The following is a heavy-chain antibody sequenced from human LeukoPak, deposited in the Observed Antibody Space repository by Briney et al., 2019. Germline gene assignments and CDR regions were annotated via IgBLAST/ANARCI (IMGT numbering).Heavy chain of an antibody. D-gene: IGHD6-13*01. Sequence: GGSLRLSCAASGFTVSSNYMSWARQAPGKGLEWVSVIYSGGSTYYADSVKGRFTISRDNSKNTLYLQMNSLRAEDTAVYYCXRAGAAAGTFDYWGQGTLVTVSS. CDR1: GFTVSSNY. V-gene: IGHV3-53*01. J-gene: IGHJ4*02. CDR3: XRAGAAAGTFDY. CDR2: IYSGGST.